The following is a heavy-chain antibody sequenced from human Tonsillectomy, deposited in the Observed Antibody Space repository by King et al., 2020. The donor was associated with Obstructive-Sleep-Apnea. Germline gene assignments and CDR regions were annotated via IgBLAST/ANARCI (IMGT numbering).Heavy chain of an antibody. Sequence: VQLVESGGGVVQPGRSLRLSCAASGFTLSSHAMHWVRQAPGKGLEWVAVISSDESNEHYADSVKGRFTISRDVSRNTLYLEMNSPRPEDTAVYYCASQGAWYFDLWGRGTLVTVSS. CDR2: ISSDESNE. V-gene: IGHV3-30-3*01. CDR3: ASQGAWYFDL. J-gene: IGHJ2*01. D-gene: IGHD3-16*01. CDR1: GFTLSSHA.